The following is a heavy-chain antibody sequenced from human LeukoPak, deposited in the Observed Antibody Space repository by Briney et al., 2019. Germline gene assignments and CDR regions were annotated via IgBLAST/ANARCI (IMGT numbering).Heavy chain of an antibody. CDR2: ISGSGGST. CDR3: AKDNWGSYYDSSGYYYPFDY. CDR1: GFTFSSYA. J-gene: IGHJ4*02. V-gene: IGHV3-23*01. Sequence: GGSLRLSCAASGFTFSSYAMSWVRQAPGKGLEWVSAISGSGGSTYYADSVKGRFTISRDNSKNTLYLQMNSLRAEDTAVYYCAKDNWGSYYDSSGYYYPFDYWGQGTLVTVSS. D-gene: IGHD3-22*01.